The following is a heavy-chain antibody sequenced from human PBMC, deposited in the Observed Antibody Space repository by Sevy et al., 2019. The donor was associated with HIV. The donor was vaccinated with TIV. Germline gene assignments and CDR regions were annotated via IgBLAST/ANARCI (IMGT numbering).Heavy chain of an antibody. J-gene: IGHJ4*02. CDR1: GDSITSGNYR. Sequence: SETLSLTCSVSGDSITSGNYRWVWVRQPPGKGLEWIGNIRDSGTTHYNPSLRSRVTISVDTSRDQISLKLTSVTAAETAVYYCARRRGGSSEIDYWGQGTLVTVS. CDR2: IRDSGTT. CDR3: ARRRGGSSEIDY. V-gene: IGHV4-39*01. D-gene: IGHD2-15*01.